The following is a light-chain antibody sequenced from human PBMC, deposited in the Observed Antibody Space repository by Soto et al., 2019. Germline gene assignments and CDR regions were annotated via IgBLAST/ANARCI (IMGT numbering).Light chain of an antibody. Sequence: TQSPSSLSASVGDRVTISCQTSQNINTYLNWYQQKPGLAPRLLIYGVSSRATGIPDRFSGSGSGTDFTLTISRLEPEDFAVYYCQQYGTAPWTFGQGTMVELK. V-gene: IGKV3-20*01. CDR3: QQYGTAPWT. J-gene: IGKJ1*01. CDR2: GVS. CDR1: QNINTY.